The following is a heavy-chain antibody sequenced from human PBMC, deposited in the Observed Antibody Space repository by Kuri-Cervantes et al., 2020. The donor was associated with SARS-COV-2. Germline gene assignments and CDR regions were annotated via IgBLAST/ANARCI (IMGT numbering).Heavy chain of an antibody. D-gene: IGHD2-15*01. Sequence: SETLSLTCAVYGGSFNGDYWSWIRQRPGKGLGWVGEINHSGSTYYNPSLTSRVTISVDTSKNQFSLKLSSVTAADTAVDYFARDPNTIVVVVAATHGIWFDPWGQGTLVTVSS. CDR1: GGSFNGDY. CDR2: INHSGST. J-gene: IGHJ5*02. CDR3: ARDPNTIVVVVAATHGIWFDP. V-gene: IGHV4-34*01.